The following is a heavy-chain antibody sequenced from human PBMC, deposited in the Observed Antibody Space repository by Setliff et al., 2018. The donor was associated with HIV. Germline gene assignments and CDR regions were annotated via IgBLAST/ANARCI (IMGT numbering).Heavy chain of an antibody. Sequence: GGSLRLSCAASGFTFSTYGMSWVRQTPGKGLEWVSGITASGPNTYYTDSVKGRFTISRDNSKSTLYLQMNSLRDGDTALYYCAKNTPSIINYPYYYYMDVWGKGTTVTVSS. D-gene: IGHD1-7*01. V-gene: IGHV3-23*01. CDR3: AKNTPSIINYPYYYYMDV. CDR1: GFTFSTYG. J-gene: IGHJ6*03. CDR2: ITASGPNT.